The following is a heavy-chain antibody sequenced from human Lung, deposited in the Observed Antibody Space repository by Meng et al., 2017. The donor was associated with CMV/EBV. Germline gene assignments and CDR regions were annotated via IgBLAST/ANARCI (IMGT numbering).Heavy chain of an antibody. Sequence: SCAASGFTFSSYGMHWVRQAPGKGLEWVAVIWYDGSNKYYADSVKGRFTISRDNSKNTLYLQMNSLRAEDTAVYYCAKARRALAHWAQGTVVTVSS. J-gene: IGHJ4*02. CDR3: AKARRALAH. CDR2: IWYDGSNK. CDR1: GFTFSSYG. D-gene: IGHD4/OR15-4a*01. V-gene: IGHV3-33*06.